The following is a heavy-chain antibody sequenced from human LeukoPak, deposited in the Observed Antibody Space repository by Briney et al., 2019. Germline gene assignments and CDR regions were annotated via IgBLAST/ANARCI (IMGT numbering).Heavy chain of an antibody. CDR3: AREGSSRY. CDR1: GFNLSTYS. CDR2: ISSSRSNI. V-gene: IGHV3-21*01. D-gene: IGHD1-26*01. J-gene: IGHJ4*02. Sequence: PGGSLTLSCAASGFNLSTYSMNWVRQAPGKGLEWVSSISSSRSNIYYADTVKGRVTIPRDNAQNSLYLQMNSLRAEDTAVYYCAREGSSRYWGQGTLVTVSS.